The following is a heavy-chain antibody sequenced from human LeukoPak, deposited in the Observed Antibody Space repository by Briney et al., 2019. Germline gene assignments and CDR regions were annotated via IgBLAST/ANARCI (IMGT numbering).Heavy chain of an antibody. J-gene: IGHJ6*02. Sequence: GGSLRLSCAASGFTFSNYWMQWVRQTPGEGLVCVSLIKGDGSSTTYADSVKGRFTISRDNAKNTVYLQMNSLRAEDTAVYYCARGNYHAMDVWGQGTTVTVSS. V-gene: IGHV3-74*01. CDR2: IKGDGSST. CDR1: GFTFSNYW. CDR3: ARGNYHAMDV.